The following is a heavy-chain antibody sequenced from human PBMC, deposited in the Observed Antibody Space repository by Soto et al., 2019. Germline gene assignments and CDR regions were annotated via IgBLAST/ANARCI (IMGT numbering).Heavy chain of an antibody. Sequence: EVQLVESGGGLVKPGGSLRLSCAASGFTFSSYSMNWVRQAPGKGLEWVSSISSSSSYIYYADSVKGRFTISRDNAKNSLYLQMNSLRAEDTAVYYCARDRGEQQLVGTVGYYYYYMDVWGKGTTVTVSS. D-gene: IGHD6-13*01. J-gene: IGHJ6*03. V-gene: IGHV3-21*01. CDR3: ARDRGEQQLVGTVGYYYYYMDV. CDR1: GFTFSSYS. CDR2: ISSSSSYI.